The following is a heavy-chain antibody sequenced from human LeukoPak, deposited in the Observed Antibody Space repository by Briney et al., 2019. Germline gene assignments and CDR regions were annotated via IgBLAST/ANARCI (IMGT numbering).Heavy chain of an antibody. CDR3: ARDHHTSAYYFDP. Sequence: VASVTVSCTASGYTFTSYAIHWVRQATGQGLGWMGWQNPNSGKTGYTQKFQGRVTITRNTSISTAYMELSSLRTEDTAVYYCARDHHTSAYYFDPWGQGTLVTVSS. CDR1: GYTFTSYA. D-gene: IGHD1-26*01. V-gene: IGHV1-8*03. J-gene: IGHJ5*02. CDR2: QNPNSGKT.